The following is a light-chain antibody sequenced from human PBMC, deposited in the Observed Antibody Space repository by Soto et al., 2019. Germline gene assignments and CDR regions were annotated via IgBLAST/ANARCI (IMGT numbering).Light chain of an antibody. Sequence: DIQMTQSPSSVSASVGDRVTITCRASQGISSWLAWCQQKSGKAPKLLIYAASSLQSGVPSRFSGSGSGTDFTLTISSLQPEDFATYYCQQANSFSSLTFGGGTKVEIK. J-gene: IGKJ4*01. CDR3: QQANSFSSLT. V-gene: IGKV1-12*02. CDR1: QGISSW. CDR2: AAS.